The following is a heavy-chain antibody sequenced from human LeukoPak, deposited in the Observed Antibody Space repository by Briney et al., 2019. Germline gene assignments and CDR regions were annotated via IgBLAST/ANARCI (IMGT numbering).Heavy chain of an antibody. CDR3: AKDTGHLILGDY. J-gene: IGHJ4*02. Sequence: PGRSLKLSCAASGITFSTSGMHWVRQAPGKGLEWVAVTWYDGSQKYYADSVKGRFTISRDNSKDTLFLQMNSLTLEDTAVYYCAKDTGHLILGDYWGQGTLVIVSS. CDR1: GITFSTSG. V-gene: IGHV3-33*06. D-gene: IGHD7-27*01. CDR2: TWYDGSQK.